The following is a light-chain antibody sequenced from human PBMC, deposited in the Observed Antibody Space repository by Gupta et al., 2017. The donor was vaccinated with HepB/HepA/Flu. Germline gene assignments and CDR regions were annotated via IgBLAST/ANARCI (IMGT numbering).Light chain of an antibody. CDR3: QQDGSSPST. CDR1: HSGTSNY. J-gene: IGKJ1*01. V-gene: IGKV3-20*01. CDR2: GAT. Sequence: ELVLTQSQGPLSLSPGEGATLSCRASHSGTSNYLAWYQQKPGQAPRLLIYGATSRASGIPDRISGSGSGTDFTLTISRLEPEDFAVYYCQQDGSSPSTFGQGTKVEIK.